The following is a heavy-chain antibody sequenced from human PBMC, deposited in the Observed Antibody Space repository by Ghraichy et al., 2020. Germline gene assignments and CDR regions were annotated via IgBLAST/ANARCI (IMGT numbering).Heavy chain of an antibody. CDR3: ARLVVITTPRDYYYGMDV. Sequence: GSLRLSCAVSGGSISSSNWWSWVRQPPGKGLEWIGEIYHSGSTNYNPSLKSRVTISVDKSKNQFSLKLSSVTAADTAVYYCARLVVITTPRDYYYGMDVWGQGTTVTVSS. J-gene: IGHJ6*02. V-gene: IGHV4-4*02. CDR1: GGSISSSNW. D-gene: IGHD3-22*01. CDR2: IYHSGST.